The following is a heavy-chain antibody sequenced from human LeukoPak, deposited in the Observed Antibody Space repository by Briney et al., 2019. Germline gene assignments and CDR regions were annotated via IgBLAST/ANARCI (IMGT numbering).Heavy chain of an antibody. D-gene: IGHD5-12*01. CDR1: GFTFSSYW. Sequence: PGGSLRLSCAASGFTFSSYWMSWVRQAPGKGLEWVVNIKQDGSEKYYVDSVKGRFTISRDNAKNSLYLQMNSLRAEDTAVYYCARDLGGYSGYDPFDYWGQGTLVTVSS. CDR3: ARDLGGYSGYDPFDY. CDR2: IKQDGSEK. J-gene: IGHJ4*02. V-gene: IGHV3-7*03.